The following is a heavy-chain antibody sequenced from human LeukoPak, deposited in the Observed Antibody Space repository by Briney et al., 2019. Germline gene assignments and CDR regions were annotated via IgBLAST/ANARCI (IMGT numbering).Heavy chain of an antibody. CDR2: ISAYNGNT. V-gene: IGHV1-18*01. Sequence: ASVKVSCKASGYTVTSYGITWVRQAPGQGLEGMGWISAYNGNTNYAQKLQGRVTMTTDTSTSTAYMELRSLRSDDTAVDYCARGVEWLPSFDYWGQGTLVTVSS. J-gene: IGHJ4*02. CDR3: ARGVEWLPSFDY. CDR1: GYTVTSYG. D-gene: IGHD5-12*01.